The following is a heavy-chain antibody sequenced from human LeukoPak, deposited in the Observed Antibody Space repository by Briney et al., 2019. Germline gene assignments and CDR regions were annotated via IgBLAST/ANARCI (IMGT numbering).Heavy chain of an antibody. CDR3: ARMRLPGDAFDI. CDR1: GFTFSSCA. CDR2: LNNDGSIT. J-gene: IGHJ3*02. Sequence: PGGSLRLSCAASGFTFSSCAMNWVRQAPGKGLVWVSRLNNDGSITSYADSVKGRFTISRDNAKNTLYLQMNSLTAEDTAVYYCARMRLPGDAFDIWGQGTVVTISS. V-gene: IGHV3-74*01. D-gene: IGHD3-10*01.